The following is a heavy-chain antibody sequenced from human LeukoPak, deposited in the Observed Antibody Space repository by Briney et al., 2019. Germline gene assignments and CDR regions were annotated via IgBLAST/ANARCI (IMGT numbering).Heavy chain of an antibody. V-gene: IGHV1-18*01. D-gene: IGHD3-16*02. CDR3: AKDSPRDDYVRGSYRYSRRGLDI. CDR2: ISAYNGKT. CDR1: GYEFSSYG. Sequence: ASVKVSCKASGYEFSSYGISWVRQAPGQGLEWMGWISAYNGKTKYAEKFQGRLTMTTETSTSTAYMGLRSLTSADTAVYYCAKDSPRDDYVRGSYRYSRRGLDIWGQGTLVTASS. J-gene: IGHJ3*02.